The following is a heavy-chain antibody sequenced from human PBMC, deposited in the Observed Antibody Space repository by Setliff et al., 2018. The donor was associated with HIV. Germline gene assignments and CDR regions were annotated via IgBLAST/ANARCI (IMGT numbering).Heavy chain of an antibody. CDR1: GGSFSGYY. CDR3: VRQGLTMNRGVPAPILYYFDY. D-gene: IGHD3-10*01. Sequence: LSLTCAVYGGSFSGYYWSWIRQPPGKGLEWIGEINHTGSTNYNPSLTRRVTISVDTSKNQFSLNLNSVTATDTAVYYCVRQGLTMNRGVPAPILYYFDYWGQGILVTSPQ. CDR2: INHTGST. V-gene: IGHV4-34*01. J-gene: IGHJ4*02.